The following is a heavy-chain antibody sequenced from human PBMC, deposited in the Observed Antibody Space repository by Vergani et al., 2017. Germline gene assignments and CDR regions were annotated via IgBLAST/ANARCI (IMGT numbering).Heavy chain of an antibody. D-gene: IGHD5-18*01. CDR3: ARGYSYGTIVDY. V-gene: IGHV4-39*07. CDR2: IYYSGST. Sequence: QLQLQESGPGLVKPSETLSLTCTVSGGSISSSSYYWGWIRQPPGKGLEWIGSIYYSGSTYYNPSLKSRVTISVDTSKSPFSLKLCSVTAADTAVYYCARGYSYGTIVDYCVQGTLVTVSS. CDR1: GGSISSSSYY. J-gene: IGHJ4*02.